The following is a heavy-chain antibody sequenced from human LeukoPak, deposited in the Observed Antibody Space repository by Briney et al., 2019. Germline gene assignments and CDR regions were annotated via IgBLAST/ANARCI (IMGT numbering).Heavy chain of an antibody. V-gene: IGHV4-34*01. CDR3: ARFTTYGPGY. CDR1: GGSFSGYY. J-gene: IGHJ4*02. D-gene: IGHD3-10*01. CDR2: INHSGST. Sequence: PSETLSLTCAVYGGSFSGYYWSWIRQPPGKGPEWIGEINHSGSTNYNPSLKSRVTVSVDAPKNQFSLKLSSVTAADTAVYYCARFTTYGPGYWGQGTLVTVSS.